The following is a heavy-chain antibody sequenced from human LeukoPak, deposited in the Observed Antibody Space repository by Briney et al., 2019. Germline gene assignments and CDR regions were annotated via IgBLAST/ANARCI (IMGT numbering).Heavy chain of an antibody. V-gene: IGHV1-46*01. CDR1: GYTFTSYY. J-gene: IGHJ6*03. Sequence: ASVKVSCKVSGYTFTSYYMHWVRQALGQGLEWMGIINPSGGSTSYAQKFQGRVTLTRDMSTSTVYMERSSLRSVDTVLYYCARGDYGSGGYYYYYYMDDWGKGTTVTVSS. CDR2: INPSGGST. CDR3: ARGDYGSGGYYYYYYMDD. D-gene: IGHD3-10*01.